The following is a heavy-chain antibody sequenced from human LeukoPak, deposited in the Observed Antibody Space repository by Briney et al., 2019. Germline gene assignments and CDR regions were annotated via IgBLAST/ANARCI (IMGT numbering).Heavy chain of an antibody. CDR1: GGSMSPYH. CDR3: ARVYRSGWKYYDSSGYYDY. Sequence: PSETLSLTCTVSGGSMSPYHWGWIRQPPGKGLEWTGYIYYSGSTNYNPSLNSRVTISVDTSKNQFSLKLSSVTAADTAVYYCARVYRSGWKYYDSSGYYDYWGQGTLVTVSS. D-gene: IGHD3-22*01. J-gene: IGHJ4*02. CDR2: IYYSGST. V-gene: IGHV4-59*12.